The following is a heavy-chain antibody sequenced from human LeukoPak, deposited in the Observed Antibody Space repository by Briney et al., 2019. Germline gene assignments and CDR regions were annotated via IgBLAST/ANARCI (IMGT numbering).Heavy chain of an antibody. CDR1: GGSFSGYY. J-gene: IGHJ4*02. CDR2: INHSGST. V-gene: IGHV4-34*01. CDR3: TSQMGAFDY. Sequence: SETLSLTCAVYGGSFSGYYWSWIRQPPGKGLEWIGEINHSGSTNYNPSLKSRVTISVDTSKNQFSLKLSSVTAADTALYYCTSQMGAFDYWSQGTLVTVSS. D-gene: IGHD3-16*01.